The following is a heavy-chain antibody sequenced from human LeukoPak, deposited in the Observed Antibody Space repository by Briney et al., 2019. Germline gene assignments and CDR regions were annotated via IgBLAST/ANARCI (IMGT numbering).Heavy chain of an antibody. Sequence: ASVKVSCKASGYTFTGYYMHWVRQAPGQGLEWMGWINPNSGGTNYAQKFQGRVTMTRDTSTSTVYMQLSSLRSEDTAVYYCARVSDSSGYYYAYFDYWGQGTLVTVSS. CDR3: ARVSDSSGYYYAYFDY. D-gene: IGHD3-22*01. CDR1: GYTFTGYY. V-gene: IGHV1-2*02. CDR2: INPNSGGT. J-gene: IGHJ4*02.